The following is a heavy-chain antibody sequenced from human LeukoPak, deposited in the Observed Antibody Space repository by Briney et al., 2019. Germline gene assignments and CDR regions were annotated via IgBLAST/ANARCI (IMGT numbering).Heavy chain of an antibody. D-gene: IGHD4-17*01. Sequence: AGGSLRLSCAASGFTFDDYGMSWVRQAPGKGLEWVGFIRSKAYGGTTEYAASVKGRFTISRDDSKSIAYLQMNSLKTEDTAVYYCTRGATVTRGYFDYWGQGTLVTVSS. CDR3: TRGATVTRGYFDY. J-gene: IGHJ4*02. CDR1: GFTFDDYG. CDR2: IRSKAYGGTT. V-gene: IGHV3-49*04.